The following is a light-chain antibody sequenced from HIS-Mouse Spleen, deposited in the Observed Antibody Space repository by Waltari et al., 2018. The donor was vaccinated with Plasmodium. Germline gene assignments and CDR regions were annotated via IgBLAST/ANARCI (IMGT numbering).Light chain of an antibody. CDR3: CSYAGSSTNWV. J-gene: IGLJ3*02. Sequence: QSALTQPASVSGSPGQSITISCTGTSSAVGSSKLVPWYQQHPGKAPKLMIYEGSKRPSGVSNRFSGSKSGNTASLTISGLQAEDEADYYCCSYAGSSTNWVFGGGTKLTVL. CDR2: EGS. V-gene: IGLV2-23*01. CDR1: SSAVGSSKL.